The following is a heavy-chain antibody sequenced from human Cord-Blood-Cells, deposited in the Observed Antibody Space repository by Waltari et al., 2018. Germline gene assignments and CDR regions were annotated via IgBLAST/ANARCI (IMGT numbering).Heavy chain of an antibody. V-gene: IGHV1-2*02. CDR3: ARDPDTYCGGDCHNWFDP. Sequence: QVQLVQSGAEVEKPGASVKVSCKASGYTFTGYYMHWVRQAPGQGLEWMGWINPNSGGTNYAKKFQGRGTMPREPSISTAYMELSRLRSDDTAVYYCARDPDTYCGGDCHNWFDPWGQGTLVTVSS. J-gene: IGHJ5*02. D-gene: IGHD2-21*02. CDR2: INPNSGGT. CDR1: GYTFTGYY.